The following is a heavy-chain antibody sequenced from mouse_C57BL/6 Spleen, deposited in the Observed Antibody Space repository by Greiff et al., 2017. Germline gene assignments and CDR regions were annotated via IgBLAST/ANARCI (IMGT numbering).Heavy chain of an antibody. CDR2: IDPETGGT. D-gene: IGHD2-3*01. J-gene: IGHJ2*01. Sequence: QVQLQQSGAELVRPGASVTLSCKASGYTFTDYEMHWVKQTPVHGLEWIGAIDPETGGTAYNQKFKGKAILTADKSSSTDYMELRSLTSEDSAVYYCRRRADGYYEGLDYWGKGTTVTVSS. CDR1: GYTFTDYE. V-gene: IGHV1-15*01. CDR3: RRRADGYYEGLDY.